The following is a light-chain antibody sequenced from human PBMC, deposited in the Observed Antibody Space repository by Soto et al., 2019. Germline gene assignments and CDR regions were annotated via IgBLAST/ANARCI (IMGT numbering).Light chain of an antibody. V-gene: IGKV1-5*01. CDR2: DAS. CDR1: QSISSW. Sequence: DIQMTQSPSSLSASVGDSVTITCGASQSISSWLAWYQQKPGKAPKLLIYDASSLESGVPSRFSGSGSGTEFTLTISSLQPDDFATYYCQQYNSYSWTFGQGTKVDIK. J-gene: IGKJ1*01. CDR3: QQYNSYSWT.